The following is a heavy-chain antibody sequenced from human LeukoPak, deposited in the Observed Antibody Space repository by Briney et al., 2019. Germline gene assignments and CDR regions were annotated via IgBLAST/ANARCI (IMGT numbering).Heavy chain of an antibody. D-gene: IGHD3-22*01. V-gene: IGHV1-18*01. CDR3: AGDVRYYDSSGYPPAY. J-gene: IGHJ4*02. CDR2: ISAYNGNT. Sequence: ASVKVSCKASGYTFTSYGISWVRQAPGQGLEWMGWISAYNGNTNYAQKLQGRVTTTTDTSTSTAYMELRSLRSDDTAVYYCAGDVRYYDSSGYPPAYWGQGTLVTVSS. CDR1: GYTFTSYG.